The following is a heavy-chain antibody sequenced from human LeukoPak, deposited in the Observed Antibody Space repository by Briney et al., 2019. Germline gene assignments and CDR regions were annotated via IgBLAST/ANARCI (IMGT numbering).Heavy chain of an antibody. J-gene: IGHJ4*02. V-gene: IGHV1-18*01. Sequence: ASVKVSCKASGYSFVGYGITWVRQAPGQGLEWMGWFNPENGNTNYAQKVQGRVTMTADTSTSTSYMELRSLRSDDTAVYYCAREHRKSWDQICYRGQGTLVTVSS. CDR2: FNPENGNT. CDR3: AREHRKSWDQICY. CDR1: GYSFVGYG. D-gene: IGHD6-13*01.